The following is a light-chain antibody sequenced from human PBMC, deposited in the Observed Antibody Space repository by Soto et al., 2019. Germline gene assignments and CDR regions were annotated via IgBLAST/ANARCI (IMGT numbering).Light chain of an antibody. Sequence: QLVLTQPASVSGSPGQSITISCTGTSSDVGGYNYVSWYQQHPGKAPKLMIYDVGNRPSGVSNRFSGSKSGNTASLTISGLQAEDEADYYCSSYTSSSPYVFGTGTKVTVL. CDR1: SSDVGGYNY. V-gene: IGLV2-14*01. J-gene: IGLJ1*01. CDR2: DVG. CDR3: SSYTSSSPYV.